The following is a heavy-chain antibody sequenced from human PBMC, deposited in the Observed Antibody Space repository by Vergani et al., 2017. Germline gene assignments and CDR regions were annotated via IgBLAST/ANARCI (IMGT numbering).Heavy chain of an antibody. J-gene: IGHJ4*02. V-gene: IGHV3-66*01. CDR2: IYSGGST. Sequence: EVQLVESGGGLVQPGGSLRLSCAASGFTVSSNYMSWVRQAPGKGLEWVSVIYSGGSTYYADSVKGRFNISRDNSKNTLYLQMNSLRAEYTAVYYCARDGDGYYFDYWGQGTLVTVSS. CDR1: GFTVSSNY. D-gene: IGHD5-24*01. CDR3: ARDGDGYYFDY.